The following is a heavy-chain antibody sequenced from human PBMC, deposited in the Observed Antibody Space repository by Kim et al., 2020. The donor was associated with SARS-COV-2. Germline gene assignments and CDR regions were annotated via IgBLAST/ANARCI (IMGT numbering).Heavy chain of an antibody. J-gene: IGHJ4*02. Sequence: SETLSLTCAVSGGSIGSSAWWNWVRQPPGKGLEWIGEIFHSGITNYNPSLKSRVTISLDKSKNQFSLKLTSVTAADTAVYYCARDPRPYGSLGYWGQGTLATVSS. V-gene: IGHV4-4*02. CDR2: IFHSGIT. D-gene: IGHD4-17*01. CDR1: GGSIGSSAW. CDR3: ARDPRPYGSLGY.